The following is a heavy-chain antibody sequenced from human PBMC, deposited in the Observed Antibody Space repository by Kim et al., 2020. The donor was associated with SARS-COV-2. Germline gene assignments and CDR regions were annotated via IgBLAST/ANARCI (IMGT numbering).Heavy chain of an antibody. V-gene: IGHV4-39*01. CDR3: ARHRSSSWNPDYYYGMDV. J-gene: IGHJ6*02. D-gene: IGHD6-13*01. CDR2: IYSRGST. Sequence: SETLSLTCTVSGGSISSSSYYWGWIRQPPGKDLVWIGTIYSRGSTYYNPSLKSRVTISVDTSKNQFSLKLSSVTAADTAVYYCARHRSSSWNPDYYYGMDVWGQGTTVTVSS. CDR1: GGSISSSSYY.